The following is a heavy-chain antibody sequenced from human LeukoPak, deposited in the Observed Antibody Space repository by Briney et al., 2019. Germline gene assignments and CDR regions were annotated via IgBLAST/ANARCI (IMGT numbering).Heavy chain of an antibody. D-gene: IGHD4-23*01. CDR1: GFTFSGFS. V-gene: IGHV4-34*01. CDR3: ARGLRWTPLDY. Sequence: PGGSLRLSCAASGFTFSGFSMNWVRQPPGKGLEWIGEINHSGSTNYNPSLKSRVTISVDTSKNQFSLKLNSVTAADTAVYYCARGLRWTPLDYWGQGTLVTVSS. CDR2: INHSGST. J-gene: IGHJ4*02.